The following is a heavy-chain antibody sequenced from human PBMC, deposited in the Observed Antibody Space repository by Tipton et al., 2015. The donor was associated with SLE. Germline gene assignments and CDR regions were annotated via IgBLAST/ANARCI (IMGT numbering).Heavy chain of an antibody. D-gene: IGHD3-10*01. Sequence: SLRLSCAASGFTFSSYAMSWVRQAPGKGLEWVSAISGSGGSTYYADSVKGRFTISRDNSKNTLYLQMNSLRAEDTAVYYCAREGAEKVRTSYYYYMDVWGKGTTVTISS. J-gene: IGHJ6*03. CDR2: ISGSGGST. CDR3: AREGAEKVRTSYYYYMDV. V-gene: IGHV3-23*01. CDR1: GFTFSSYA.